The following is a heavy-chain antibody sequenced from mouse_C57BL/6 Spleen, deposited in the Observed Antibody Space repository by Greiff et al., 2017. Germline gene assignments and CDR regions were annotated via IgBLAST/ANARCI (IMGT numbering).Heavy chain of an antibody. J-gene: IGHJ3*01. CDR2: IDPEDGET. CDR3: ARAGATAY. CDR1: GFNITDYY. V-gene: IGHV14-2*01. Sequence: VQLQQSGAELVKPGASVKLSCTASGFNITDYYMHWVKQRTEQGLEWIGRIDPEDGETKYAPKFQGKATITADTSSNTAYLQLSSLTSEDSAVYYCARAGATAYWGQGTLVTVSA. D-gene: IGHD3-1*01.